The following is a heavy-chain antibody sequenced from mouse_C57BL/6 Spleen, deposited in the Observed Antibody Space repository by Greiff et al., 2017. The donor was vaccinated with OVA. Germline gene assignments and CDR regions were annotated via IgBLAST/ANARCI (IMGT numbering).Heavy chain of an antibody. Sequence: EVKLVESGGGLVQPGGSLSLSCAASGFTFTDYYMSWVRQPPGKALEWLGFIRNKANGYTTEYSASVKGRFTISRDNSQSILYLQMNALRAEDSATYYCARYDYYGSSRAYWGQGTLVTVSA. CDR3: ARYDYYGSSRAY. CDR2: IRNKANGYTT. CDR1: GFTFTDYY. J-gene: IGHJ3*01. D-gene: IGHD1-1*01. V-gene: IGHV7-3*01.